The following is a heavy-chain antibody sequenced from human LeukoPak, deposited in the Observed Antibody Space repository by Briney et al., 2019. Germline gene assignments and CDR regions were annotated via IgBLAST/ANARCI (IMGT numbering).Heavy chain of an antibody. V-gene: IGHV4-38-2*02. CDR2: IYHSGST. D-gene: IGHD3-10*01. CDR1: GYSISSGYY. J-gene: IGHJ4*02. CDR3: ARDRGSYYYFDY. Sequence: SETLSLTCAVSGYSISSGYYWGWIRQPPGKGLEWSGSIYHSGSTYYYPSLKSRVTISVDTSKNQFYLKLNSVTAADTAVYYCARDRGSYYYFDYWGQGTLVTVSS.